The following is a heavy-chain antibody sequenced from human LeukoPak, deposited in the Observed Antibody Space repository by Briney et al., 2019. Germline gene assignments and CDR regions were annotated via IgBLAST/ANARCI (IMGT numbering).Heavy chain of an antibody. D-gene: IGHD2-15*01. CDR2: ISRSGST. Sequence: SETLSLTCTVSGASIISNYWTWVRQPAGKGLEWMGRISRSGSTDYNPSLTRRITMSVDTSKNQFSLKLSSVTAADTAVYYCAREGRSSTPGYWGQGVLVTVSS. CDR1: GASIISNY. CDR3: AREGRSSTPGY. J-gene: IGHJ4*02. V-gene: IGHV4-4*07.